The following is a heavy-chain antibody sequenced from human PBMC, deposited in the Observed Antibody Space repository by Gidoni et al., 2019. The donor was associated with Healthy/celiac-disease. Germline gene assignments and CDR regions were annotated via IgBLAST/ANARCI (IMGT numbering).Heavy chain of an antibody. CDR3: AADQSRGIAAS. CDR2: IVVGSGNT. V-gene: IGHV1-58*02. J-gene: IGHJ4*02. CDR1: GFTFTSSA. D-gene: IGHD6-25*01. Sequence: QMQLVQSGPEVKKPGTSVKVSCKASGFTFTSSAMHWVRQARGQRLEWIGWIVVGSGNTNYAQKFQERVTITRDMSTSTAYMELSSLRSEDTAVYYCAADQSRGIAASWGQGTLVTVSS.